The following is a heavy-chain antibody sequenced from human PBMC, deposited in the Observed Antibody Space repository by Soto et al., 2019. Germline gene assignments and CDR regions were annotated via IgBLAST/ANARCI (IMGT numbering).Heavy chain of an antibody. CDR1: GFTFSGHA. CDR2: IWYDGSNK. CDR3: ARDGQSLAPYALDV. D-gene: IGHD6-19*01. J-gene: IGHJ6*02. V-gene: IGHV3-33*01. Sequence: QVQVVESGGGVVQPGRSLRLSCTASGFTFSGHAMHWVRQPPGKGREWVAQIWYDGSNKYYADSVKGRFTISRDNSKNTLYVQMDRLRVEDTAVYYCARDGQSLAPYALDVWGQGTSVTVSS.